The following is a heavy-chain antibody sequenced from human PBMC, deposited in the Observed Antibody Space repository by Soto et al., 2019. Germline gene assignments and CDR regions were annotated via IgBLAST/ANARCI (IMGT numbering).Heavy chain of an antibody. CDR1: GGTFSSYT. V-gene: IGHV1-69*02. D-gene: IGHD2-15*01. J-gene: IGHJ5*02. CDR3: ASTGYCSGGSCYEGEP. CDR2: IIPILGIA. Sequence: AASVKVSCKASGGTFSSYTISWVRQAPGQGLEWMGRIIPILGIANYAQKFQGRVTITADKSTSTAYMELSSLRSEDTAVYYCASTGYCSGGSCYEGEPWGQGTLVTVSS.